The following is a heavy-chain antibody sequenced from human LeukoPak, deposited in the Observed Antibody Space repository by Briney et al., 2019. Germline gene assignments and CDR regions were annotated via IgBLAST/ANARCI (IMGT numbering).Heavy chain of an antibody. CDR1: GYTFTGYY. CDR2: INPDSGGT. CDR3: ARERFYSSGSYNNRIDK. D-gene: IGHD3-10*01. V-gene: IGHV1-2*02. J-gene: IGHJ4*02. Sequence: VASVKVSCKASGYTFTGYYMHWVRQAPGQGLEWMGWINPDSGGTNYAQKFQGRVTMTRDTSISTAYMELSRLRSDDTAVYYCARERFYSSGSYNNRIDKWGQGSLVTVSS.